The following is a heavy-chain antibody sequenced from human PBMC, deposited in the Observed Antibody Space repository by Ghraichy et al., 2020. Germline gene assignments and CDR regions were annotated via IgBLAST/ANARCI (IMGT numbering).Heavy chain of an antibody. Sequence: SETLSLTCTVSGDSVSSASYYWSWIRQPPGKGLEWIGNIYYSGNTNYNSALKSRVTISIDTSTNQFSLKLRSMTAADTAVYYCARVMTSYCGGDCYSHYFAFWGQGTLVTASS. V-gene: IGHV4-61*01. CDR3: ARVMTSYCGGDCYSHYFAF. D-gene: IGHD2-21*02. J-gene: IGHJ4*02. CDR1: GDSVSSASYY. CDR2: IYYSGNT.